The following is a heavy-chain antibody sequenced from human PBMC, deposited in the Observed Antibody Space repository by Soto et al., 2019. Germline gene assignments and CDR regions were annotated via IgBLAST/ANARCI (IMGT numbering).Heavy chain of an antibody. CDR3: TTTSDILTGYYHVPYYFDY. D-gene: IGHD3-9*01. CDR1: GFSLSTSGVG. V-gene: IGHV2-5*02. Sequence: QITLKESGPPLVKPTQTLTLTCTFSGFSLSTSGVGVGWIRQPPGKALEWLALIYWDDDKRYSPSLKSRLNVTNDTSKNPVVLTMTDMDPVDTATYYCTTTSDILTGYYHVPYYFDYWGQGTLVTVSS. CDR2: IYWDDDK. J-gene: IGHJ4*02.